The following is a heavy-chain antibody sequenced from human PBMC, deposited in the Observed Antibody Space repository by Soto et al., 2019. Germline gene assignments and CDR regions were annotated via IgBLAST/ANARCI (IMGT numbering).Heavy chain of an antibody. CDR3: ARGSLLDYDSSGYISDY. Sequence: AASVKVSCKTSGYTFTSYVMHWVRQAPGQRLEWMGWINVGNAKTKYSQKFQGRVTITRDTSASTAYMEVSSLRSEDTAVYYCARGSLLDYDSSGYISDYWGQGTLVTVSS. V-gene: IGHV1-3*01. CDR1: GYTFTSYV. CDR2: INVGNAKT. D-gene: IGHD3-22*01. J-gene: IGHJ4*02.